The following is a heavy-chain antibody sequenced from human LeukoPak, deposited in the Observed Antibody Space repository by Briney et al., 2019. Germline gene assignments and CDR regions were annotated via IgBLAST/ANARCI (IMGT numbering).Heavy chain of an antibody. J-gene: IGHJ6*02. V-gene: IGHV3-30-3*01. CDR2: ISYDGSNK. CDR1: GFTFSSYA. Sequence: PGGSLRLSCAASGFTFSSYAMHWVRQAPGKGLEWVAVISYDGSNKYYADSVKGRFTISRDNSKNTLYLQMNSLRAEDTALYYCAKDMGAAGIDQLLWSPYYYYGMDVWGQGTTVTVSS. D-gene: IGHD2-2*01. CDR3: AKDMGAAGIDQLLWSPYYYYGMDV.